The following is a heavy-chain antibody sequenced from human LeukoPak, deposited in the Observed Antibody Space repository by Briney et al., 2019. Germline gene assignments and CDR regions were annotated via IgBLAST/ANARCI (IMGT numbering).Heavy chain of an antibody. V-gene: IGHV1-46*01. Sequence: VASVTVSCKASGYTFTSYYMHWVRQAPGQGLEWMGIINPSGGSTSYAQKFQGRVTMTRDTSTSTVYMELSSLRSEDTAVYYCAREEEQLVIWFDPWGQGTLVTVSS. CDR2: INPSGGST. D-gene: IGHD6-13*01. J-gene: IGHJ5*02. CDR1: GYTFTSYY. CDR3: AREEEQLVIWFDP.